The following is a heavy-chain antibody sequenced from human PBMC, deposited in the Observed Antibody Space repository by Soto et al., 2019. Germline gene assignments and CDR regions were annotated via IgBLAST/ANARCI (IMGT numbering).Heavy chain of an antibody. V-gene: IGHV1-18*01. D-gene: IGHD3-16*01. CDR3: ARDPCLGDHQY. CDR1: SYTFTTYG. Sequence: QVQLVQSGGEVKKPGASVKVSCKTSSYTFTTYGISWVRQAPGQGLEWVGWISAYSGKTHYAQKFQGKVTMTTDTSTNTAYLELRSLRSDDTAVYYCARDPCLGDHQYWGQGTLITVSS. CDR2: ISAYSGKT. J-gene: IGHJ4*02.